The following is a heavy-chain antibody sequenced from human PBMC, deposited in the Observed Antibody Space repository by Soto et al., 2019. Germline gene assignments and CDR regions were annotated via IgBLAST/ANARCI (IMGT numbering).Heavy chain of an antibody. CDR1: GFTFSSYA. J-gene: IGHJ6*02. V-gene: IGHV3-30*04. CDR3: ARVLFYYDSSGYYLVLYYYGMDV. CDR2: ISYDGRNK. D-gene: IGHD3-22*01. Sequence: GGSLRLSCAASGFTFSSYAMHWVRQAPGKGLEWVAVISYDGRNKYYADSVKGRFTISRDNSKNTLYLQMNSLRAEDTAVYYCARVLFYYDSSGYYLVLYYYGMDVWGQGTTVTVSS.